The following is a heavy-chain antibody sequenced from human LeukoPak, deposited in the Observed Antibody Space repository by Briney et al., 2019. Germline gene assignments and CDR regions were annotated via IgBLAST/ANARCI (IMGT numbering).Heavy chain of an antibody. V-gene: IGHV3-7*01. D-gene: IGHD7-27*01. Sequence: GGSLRLSCAASGFTLSSYWMSWVRQAPGKGLEWVATIKQDGSDKYYVDSVKGRFTISRDNAKNSLCLQMNSLRAEDTAVYYCARDSGDRPQAVGYFFDYWGQGSLVTVSS. CDR2: IKQDGSDK. J-gene: IGHJ4*02. CDR1: GFTLSSYW. CDR3: ARDSGDRPQAVGYFFDY.